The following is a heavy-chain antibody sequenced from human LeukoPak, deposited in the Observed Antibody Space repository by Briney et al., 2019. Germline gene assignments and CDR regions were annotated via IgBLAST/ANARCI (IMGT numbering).Heavy chain of an antibody. CDR2: IKSKTDGGTT. D-gene: IGHD2-2*01. CDR1: GFTFSNAW. Sequence: PGGSLRLSCAASGFTFSNAWMSWVRQAPGKGLEWVGRIKSKTDGGTTGYAAPVKGRFTISRDDSKNTLYLQMNSLKTEDTAVYYCTTDWSLHRGCSSTSCYAYSGYDEFVYWGQGTLVTVSS. CDR3: TTDWSLHRGCSSTSCYAYSGYDEFVY. J-gene: IGHJ4*02. V-gene: IGHV3-15*01.